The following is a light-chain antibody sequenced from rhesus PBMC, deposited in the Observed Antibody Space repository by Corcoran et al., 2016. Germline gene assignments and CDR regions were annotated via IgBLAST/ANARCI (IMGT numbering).Light chain of an antibody. J-gene: IGKJ4*01. CDR1: QSVGSY. Sequence: ETVVTQSPATLALSPGERATLSCRASQSVGSYLAWYQQKHGQATRLLIYGASSRATGIPDRFRCSVSGTDFTLTISSLEPEDVGVYYCQQSSNLLTFGGGTKVEIK. CDR3: QQSSNLLT. V-gene: IGKV3-24*04. CDR2: GAS.